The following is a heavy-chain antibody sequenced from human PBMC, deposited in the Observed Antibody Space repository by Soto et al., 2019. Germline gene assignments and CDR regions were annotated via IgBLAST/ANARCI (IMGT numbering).Heavy chain of an antibody. Sequence: SETLSLTCAVSGGSISSGGYSWSWIRQPPGKGLEWIGYINHSGSTNYNPSLKSRVTISVDTSKNQFSLKLSSVTAADTAVYYCARGRLDSSGYPPPYYFDYWGQGTLVTVSS. CDR3: ARGRLDSSGYPPPYYFDY. V-gene: IGHV4-30-2*01. D-gene: IGHD3-22*01. CDR2: INHSGST. CDR1: GGSISSGGYS. J-gene: IGHJ4*02.